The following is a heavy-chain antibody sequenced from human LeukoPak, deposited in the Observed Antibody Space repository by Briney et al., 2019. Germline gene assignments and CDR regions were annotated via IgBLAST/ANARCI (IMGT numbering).Heavy chain of an antibody. Sequence: PSETLSLTCAVYGGSFSGYYWSWIRQPPGKGLEWIGYIYDSGSTYYNPSLKSRITISVDTSENRFSLKLSSVTATDTAVYYCARDCSGGSCYGAFDIWGQGTMVTVSS. V-gene: IGHV4-30-4*01. D-gene: IGHD2-15*01. J-gene: IGHJ3*02. CDR1: GGSFSGYY. CDR2: IYDSGST. CDR3: ARDCSGGSCYGAFDI.